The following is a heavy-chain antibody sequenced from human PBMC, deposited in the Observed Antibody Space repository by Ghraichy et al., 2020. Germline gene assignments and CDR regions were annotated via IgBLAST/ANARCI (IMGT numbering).Heavy chain of an antibody. CDR2: IYHTGST. J-gene: IGHJ4*02. CDR1: GGSISSSNW. V-gene: IGHV4-4*02. CDR3: AKETSRYYGSGNYRYFDY. D-gene: IGHD3-10*01. Sequence: SETLSLTCAVSGGSISSSNWWSWVRQPPGKGLEWIGEIYHTGSTNYNPSLKSRVTISVDKSKNQFSLNLSSVTAADTAVYYCAKETSRYYGSGNYRYFDYWGQGTLVTVSS.